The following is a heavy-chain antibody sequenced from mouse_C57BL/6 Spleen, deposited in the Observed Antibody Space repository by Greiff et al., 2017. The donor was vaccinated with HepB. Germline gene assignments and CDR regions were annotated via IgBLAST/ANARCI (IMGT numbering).Heavy chain of an antibody. V-gene: IGHV1-54*01. J-gene: IGHJ4*01. CDR3: ARGDYYGDMDY. CDR1: GYAFTNYL. Sequence: VQLQQSGAELVRPGTSVKVSCKASGYAFTNYLIEWVKQRPGQGLEWIGVINPGSGGTNYNEKFKGKATLTADKSSSTAYMQLSSLTSEDSAVYFCARGDYYGDMDYWGQGTSVTVSS. CDR2: INPGSGGT. D-gene: IGHD1-1*01.